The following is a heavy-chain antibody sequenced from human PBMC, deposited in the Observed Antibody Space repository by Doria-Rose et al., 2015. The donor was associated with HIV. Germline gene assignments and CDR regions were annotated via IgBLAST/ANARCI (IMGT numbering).Heavy chain of an antibody. Sequence: QVQLQESGPGLVWPSQTLFLTCTVSGDFISSGDSFWSWIRQPPGKGPEWIGYISSSGTTYYYPSLRGRLTISLDASKNQFSLNLNSVTAADTAVYYCARARNYGFPHFFDFWGQGTLVTVSS. CDR3: ARARNYGFPHFFDF. J-gene: IGHJ4*02. CDR1: GDFISSGDSF. D-gene: IGHD3-10*01. V-gene: IGHV4-30-4*01. CDR2: ISSSGTT.